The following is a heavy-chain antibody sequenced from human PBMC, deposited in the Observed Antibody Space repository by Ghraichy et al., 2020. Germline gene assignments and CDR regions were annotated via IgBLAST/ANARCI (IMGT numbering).Heavy chain of an antibody. Sequence: SETLSLTCTVSGGSISRSSYYWGWIRQPPGKGLEWIGSIHYSGSTYYNPSLKSRVTISVDTSKNQFSLKLSSVTAADTAVYYCARQLWSSSSYFDYWGQGTLVTVSS. CDR2: IHYSGST. CDR1: GGSISRSSYY. J-gene: IGHJ4*02. CDR3: ARQLWSSSSYFDY. V-gene: IGHV4-39*01. D-gene: IGHD6-6*01.